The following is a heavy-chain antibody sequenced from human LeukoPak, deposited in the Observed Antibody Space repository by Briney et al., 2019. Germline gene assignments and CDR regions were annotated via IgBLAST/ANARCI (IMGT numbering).Heavy chain of an antibody. V-gene: IGHV3-30*18. Sequence: PGGSLRLSCAASGFTFSSNGMHWVRQAPGKGLEWVAVMSSDGSNKYFADSVKGRFTVSRDNSKNTLYLQMNSLRVEDTAVYYCAKVGTGYSSGWSTIGGFDYLGQGTLVTVSS. CDR1: GFTFSSNG. CDR3: AKVGTGYSSGWSTIGGFDY. D-gene: IGHD6-13*01. CDR2: MSSDGSNK. J-gene: IGHJ4*02.